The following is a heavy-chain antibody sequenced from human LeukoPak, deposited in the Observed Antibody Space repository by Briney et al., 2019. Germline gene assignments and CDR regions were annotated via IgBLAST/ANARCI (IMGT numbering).Heavy chain of an antibody. CDR2: IYYSGST. CDR1: GGSISSYY. V-gene: IGHV4-59*01. Sequence: SETLSLTCTVSGGSISSYYWSWIRQPPGKGLEWIGYIYYSGSTNYNPSLKSRVTISVDTFKNQFSLKLSSVTAADTAVYYCASSLYCSGGSCYGIDPWGQGTLVTVSS. D-gene: IGHD2-15*01. J-gene: IGHJ5*02. CDR3: ASSLYCSGGSCYGIDP.